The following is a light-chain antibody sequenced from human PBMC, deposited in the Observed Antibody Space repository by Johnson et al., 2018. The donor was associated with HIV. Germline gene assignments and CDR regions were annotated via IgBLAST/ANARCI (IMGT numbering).Light chain of an antibody. CDR3: ETWGTGLSAGGV. J-gene: IGLJ1*01. CDR2: DNN. Sequence: QSVLTQPPSVSAAPGQKVTISCSGSSSNIGNNYVSWYQQIPGTAPKLLIYDNNKRPSGIPDRFSGSKSGTSATLGITGLQTGDEADYYCETWGTGLSAGGVFGTGTKVTVL. CDR1: SSNIGNNY. V-gene: IGLV1-51*01.